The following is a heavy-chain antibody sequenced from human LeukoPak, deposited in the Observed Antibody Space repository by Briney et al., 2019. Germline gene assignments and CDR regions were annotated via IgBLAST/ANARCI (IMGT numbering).Heavy chain of an antibody. Sequence: PSGTLSLTCAVYGGSFSGYYWSWIRQPPGKGLEWIGEINHSGSTNYNPSLKSRVTISVDTSKNQFSLKLSSVTAADTAVYYCAKVGDYDILTGYPDYWGQGTLVTVSS. D-gene: IGHD3-9*01. CDR2: INHSGST. CDR1: GGSFSGYY. V-gene: IGHV4-34*01. CDR3: AKVGDYDILTGYPDY. J-gene: IGHJ4*02.